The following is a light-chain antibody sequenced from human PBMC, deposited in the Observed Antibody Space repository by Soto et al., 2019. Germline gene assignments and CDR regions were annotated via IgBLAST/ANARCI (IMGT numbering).Light chain of an antibody. J-gene: IGKJ1*01. CDR2: AAS. V-gene: IGKV1-8*01. CDR1: QGISSY. CDR3: QQYGTSSRT. Sequence: AIRMSKFPFSLSASTDDRVTITCRASQGISSYLAWYQQKPGKAPKLLIYAASTLQSGVPSRFSGSGSATEFTLSISSLQPDDFATYYCQQYGTSSRTFGQG.